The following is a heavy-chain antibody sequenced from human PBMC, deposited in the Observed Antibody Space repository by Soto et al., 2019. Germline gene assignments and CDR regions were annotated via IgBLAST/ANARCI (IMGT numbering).Heavy chain of an antibody. J-gene: IGHJ4*02. D-gene: IGHD3-10*01. Sequence: PGGSLRLSCAASGFIFNNAWLSWVRQAPGEGLEWIGRIKNKTDGGTTDFAAPVKGRFTISRDDSKNTLYLQMNSLKIEDTAMYYCTTDLLVTMVRGVMVSRDYWGQGTPVTVSS. V-gene: IGHV3-15*01. CDR1: GFIFNNAW. CDR2: IKNKTDGGTT. CDR3: TTDLLVTMVRGVMVSRDY.